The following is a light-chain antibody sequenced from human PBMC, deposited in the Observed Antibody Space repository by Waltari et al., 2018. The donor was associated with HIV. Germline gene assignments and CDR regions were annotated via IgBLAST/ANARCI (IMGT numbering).Light chain of an antibody. V-gene: IGLV3-25*03. CDR3: ESADDSGDHWV. Sequence: SYELTQPPSVSVSPGQTARTTCSGDALPKPFAPWYQQKAGQAPLLVISQDDKRPSGIPDRFSGSMSGTTVTLIISGVQPEDEADYYCESADDSGDHWVFGGGTKLSVL. J-gene: IGLJ3*02. CDR2: QDD. CDR1: ALPKPF.